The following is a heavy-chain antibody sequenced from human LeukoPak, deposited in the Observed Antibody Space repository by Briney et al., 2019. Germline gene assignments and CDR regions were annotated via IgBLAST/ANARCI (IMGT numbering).Heavy chain of an antibody. J-gene: IGHJ3*01. D-gene: IGHD5-24*01. CDR2: ISFSGDSI. CDR1: GFTFSDSA. V-gene: IGHV3-23*01. CDR3: ARDIQLST. Sequence: GGSLRPSCAASGFTFSDSAMTWVRQAPGKGLEWVSLISFSGDSIYYADSVRGRFTISRDNSKDTLYLQMNSLRAEDTAIYYCARDIQLSTWGLGTMVTVSS.